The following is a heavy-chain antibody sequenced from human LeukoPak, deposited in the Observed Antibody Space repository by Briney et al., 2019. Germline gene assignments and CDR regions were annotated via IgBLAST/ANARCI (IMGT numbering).Heavy chain of an antibody. J-gene: IGHJ1*01. Sequence: SGTLSLTCAVSGGSISSSNWWSWVRQSPGKGLEWIGEIYHSGSIHYNPSLKSRLTISVDKSKNQFSLRLSSLTAADTAVYYCARAISSTWEAYFQHWGQGTLVTVSS. D-gene: IGHD6-13*01. CDR3: ARAISSTWEAYFQH. CDR1: GGSISSSNW. V-gene: IGHV4-4*02. CDR2: IYHSGSI.